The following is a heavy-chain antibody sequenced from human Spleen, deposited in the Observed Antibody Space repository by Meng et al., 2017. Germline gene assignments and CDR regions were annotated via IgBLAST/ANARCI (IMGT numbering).Heavy chain of an antibody. D-gene: IGHD6-13*01. J-gene: IGHJ3*02. CDR3: ARHSSSWSNDAFDI. V-gene: IGHV3-7*01. Sequence: GGSLRLSCAASGFTFSSYWMSWVRQAPGKGLEWVANIKQDGSEKYYVDSVKGRFTISRDNAKNSLYLQMNSLRAEDTAVYYCARHSSSWSNDAFDIWGQGTMVTVSS. CDR1: GFTFSSYW. CDR2: IKQDGSEK.